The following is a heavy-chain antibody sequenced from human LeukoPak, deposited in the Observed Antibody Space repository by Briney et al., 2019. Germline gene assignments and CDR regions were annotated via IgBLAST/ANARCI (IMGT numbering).Heavy chain of an antibody. V-gene: IGHV3-23*01. Sequence: GGSLRLSCAASGFTFSTYWMSWVRQAPGKGLEWVSAISGSGGSTYYADSVKGRFTISRDNSKNTLYLQMNSLRAEDTAVYYCAKGYRSYGYGYFDYWGQGTLVTVSS. D-gene: IGHD5-18*01. CDR2: ISGSGGST. CDR1: GFTFSTYW. CDR3: AKGYRSYGYGYFDY. J-gene: IGHJ4*02.